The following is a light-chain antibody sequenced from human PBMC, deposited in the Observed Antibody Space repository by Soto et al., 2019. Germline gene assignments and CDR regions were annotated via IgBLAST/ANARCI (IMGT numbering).Light chain of an antibody. J-gene: IGLJ2*01. CDR3: SSYSISAALVL. CDR2: EVV. V-gene: IGLV2-8*01. Sequence: QSALTQPPSASGSPGQSVTISCTGTKSDIGVYDFVSWYQHHPGKAPRLIIYEVVQRPSGVPDRFSGSKSGNTASLTVSGLQAADEAAYYCSSYSISAALVLFGGGTKVTVL. CDR1: KSDIGVYDF.